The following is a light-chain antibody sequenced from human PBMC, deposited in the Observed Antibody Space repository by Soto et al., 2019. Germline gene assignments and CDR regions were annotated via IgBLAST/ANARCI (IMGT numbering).Light chain of an antibody. J-gene: IGKJ2*01. CDR2: DAI. V-gene: IGKV1-33*01. Sequence: DIQMTQSPSSLSASVGDRVTITCRASQGINNYLIWYQQKPGKAPELLIYDAISLQTGDPSRFSGGASGTDFTLTISSLQPEDVATYYCQQYDTLPPTFGQGTKLEI. CDR3: QQYDTLPPT. CDR1: QGINNY.